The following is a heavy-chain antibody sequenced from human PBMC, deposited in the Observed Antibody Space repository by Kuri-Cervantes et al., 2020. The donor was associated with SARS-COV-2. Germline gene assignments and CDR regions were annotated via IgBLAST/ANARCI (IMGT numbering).Heavy chain of an antibody. V-gene: IGHV3-30*02. CDR1: GFMFTTYA. CDR2: IWYDGSNK. Sequence: GESLKISCEGSGFMFTTYAMHWVRQAPGKGLEWVAVIWYDGSNKSYADSVKGRFTISRDNSQNTLHLQMKSLRDEDTAIYYCAKDRAGVHDFWGQGTLVTVSS. J-gene: IGHJ4*02. D-gene: IGHD2-21*01. CDR3: AKDRAGVHDF.